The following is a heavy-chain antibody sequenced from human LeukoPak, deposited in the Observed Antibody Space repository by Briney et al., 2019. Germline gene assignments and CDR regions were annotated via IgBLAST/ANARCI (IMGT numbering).Heavy chain of an antibody. Sequence: GGSLRLSCAASGFTFSNAWTSWVRQAPGKGLEWVGRIKSKTDGGTTDYAAPVKGRFTISRDDSKNTLYLQMNSLKTEDTAVYYCTTVFCSSTSCWDYWGQGTLVTVSS. J-gene: IGHJ4*02. CDR3: TTVFCSSTSCWDY. D-gene: IGHD2-2*01. V-gene: IGHV3-15*01. CDR2: IKSKTDGGTT. CDR1: GFTFSNAW.